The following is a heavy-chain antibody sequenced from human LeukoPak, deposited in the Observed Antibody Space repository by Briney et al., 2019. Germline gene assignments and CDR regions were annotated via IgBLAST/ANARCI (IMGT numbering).Heavy chain of an antibody. CDR2: IYYSGST. CDR1: GSSISSGGYY. Sequence: SETLSLTCPVSGSSISSGGYYWGWIRQPPGKGLEWIGSIYYSGSTYYNPSLKSRVTISVDTSKNQFSLKLSSVTAADTAVYYCASPGGGPTDYWGQGTLVTVSS. CDR3: ASPGGGPTDY. J-gene: IGHJ4*02. D-gene: IGHD3-16*01. V-gene: IGHV4-39*01.